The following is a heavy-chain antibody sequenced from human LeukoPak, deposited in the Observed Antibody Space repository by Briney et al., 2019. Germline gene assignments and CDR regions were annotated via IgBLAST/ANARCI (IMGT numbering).Heavy chain of an antibody. J-gene: IGHJ6*03. V-gene: IGHV4-38-2*02. CDR2: FYHGGST. D-gene: IGHD3-10*01. CDR1: GYSISTGYY. CDR3: ASVRRGFGESSKYYSYYYMDV. Sequence: SETLSLTCTVSGYSISTGYYWDWIRQPPGKGLEWIGTFYHGGSTYYNPSLKSRVNISVDTSKNQFSLKLSSVTAADTAVYYCASVRRGFGESSKYYSYYYMDVWGNGTTVPIS.